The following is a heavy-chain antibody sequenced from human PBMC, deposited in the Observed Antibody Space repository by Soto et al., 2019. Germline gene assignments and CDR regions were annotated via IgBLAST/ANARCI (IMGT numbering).Heavy chain of an antibody. J-gene: IGHJ4*02. D-gene: IGHD6-19*01. CDR2: ISYDGSNK. V-gene: IGHV3-30-3*01. CDR3: ARFSSGSFDY. CDR1: GFPFSIYT. Sequence: GGSLRLSCAASGFPFSIYTMNLVRQSPGKGLEWVAFISYDGSNKYYADSVKGRFTISRDNSKNTLYLQMNSLRAEDTAVYYCARFSSGSFDYWVQGTLVTVSP.